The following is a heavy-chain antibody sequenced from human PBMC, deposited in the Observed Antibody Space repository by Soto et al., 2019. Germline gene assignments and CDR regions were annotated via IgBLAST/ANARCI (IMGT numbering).Heavy chain of an antibody. J-gene: IGHJ3*02. D-gene: IGHD3-10*01. V-gene: IGHV4-4*02. Sequence: PRETPSITSAVPNDSINRHKRWSSFFQTPGKGLEWIGEIYHSGSINHNPSLKSRVTMSVDKSNNQFSLKMTSVTAADTAVYYCASKLGELLADAFDIWGKG. CDR2: IYHSGSI. CDR3: ASKLGELLADAFDI. CDR1: NDSINRHKR.